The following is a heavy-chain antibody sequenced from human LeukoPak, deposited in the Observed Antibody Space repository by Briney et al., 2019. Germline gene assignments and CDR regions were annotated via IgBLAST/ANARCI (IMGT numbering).Heavy chain of an antibody. J-gene: IGHJ6*03. CDR1: GGSISSGGYY. V-gene: IGHV4-30-2*01. CDR2: IYHSGST. Sequence: SQTLSLTCTVSGGSISSGGYYWSWIRQPPGKGLEWIGYIYHSGSTYYNPSLKSRVTISVDTSKNQFSLKLSSVTAADTAVYYCARDWYSNYYMDVWGKGTTVAVSS. D-gene: IGHD4-11*01. CDR3: ARDWYSNYYMDV.